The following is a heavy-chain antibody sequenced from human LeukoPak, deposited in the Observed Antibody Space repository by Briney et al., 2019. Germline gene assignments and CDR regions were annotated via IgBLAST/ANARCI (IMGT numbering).Heavy chain of an antibody. Sequence: SETLSLTCAVYGGSFSGYYWSWIRQPPGKGLEWIGSIYYSGSTYYNPSLKSRVTISVDTSKNQFSLKLSSVTAADTAVYYCARRVGGTYYYYYMDVWGKGTTVTISS. CDR1: GGSFSGYY. D-gene: IGHD2-15*01. CDR3: ARRVGGTYYYYYMDV. J-gene: IGHJ6*03. V-gene: IGHV4-34*01. CDR2: IYYSGST.